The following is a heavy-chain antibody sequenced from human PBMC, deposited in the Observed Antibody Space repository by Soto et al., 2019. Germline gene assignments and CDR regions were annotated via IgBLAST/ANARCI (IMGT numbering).Heavy chain of an antibody. CDR3: AKYSGYEAYDYYGMDV. V-gene: IGHV3-30*18. Sequence: PGGSLRLSCVASGFTFRSYGMHWVRQAPGKGLECVAVISYEGSNKYYADSVKGRFTISRDNFQNTLYLQMNSLRAEDTAVYYCAKYSGYEAYDYYGMDVWGQGTTVTVSS. CDR2: ISYEGSNK. CDR1: GFTFRSYG. J-gene: IGHJ6*02. D-gene: IGHD5-12*01.